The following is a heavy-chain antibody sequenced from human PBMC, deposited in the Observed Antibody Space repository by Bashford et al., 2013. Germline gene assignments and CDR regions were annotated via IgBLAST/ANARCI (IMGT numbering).Heavy chain of an antibody. CDR2: IHYTGGT. CDR1: GESFSGYY. CDR3: ARGRFMEWSPGF. J-gene: IGHJ4*02. D-gene: IGHD3-3*01. V-gene: IGHV4-34*01. Sequence: SETLSLTCSVYGESFSGYYWTWIRQPPGKGLEWIGEIHYTGGTKANPSLKSRVTISADTSKSQLSLNLRSVIAADTAVYYCARGRFMEWSPGFWGQGTLVTVSS.